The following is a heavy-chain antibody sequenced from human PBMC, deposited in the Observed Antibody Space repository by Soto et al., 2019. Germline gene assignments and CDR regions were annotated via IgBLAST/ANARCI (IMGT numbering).Heavy chain of an antibody. CDR3: ARDQDIVLISVAYDALDM. CDR2: IKRDGSDR. Sequence: PGGSLRLSCAASGFTFSNYWMSWVRQTPGKGLEWVANIKRDGSDRNYVDSVKGRFTISRDNAKNSLYLQMNSLRVDDTAVYYCARDQDIVLISVAYDALDMWGQGTMVTVSS. V-gene: IGHV3-7*05. J-gene: IGHJ3*02. CDR1: GFTFSNYW. D-gene: IGHD2-8*01.